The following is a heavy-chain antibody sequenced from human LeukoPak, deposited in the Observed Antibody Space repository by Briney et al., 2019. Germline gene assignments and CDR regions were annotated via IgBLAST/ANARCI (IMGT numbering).Heavy chain of an antibody. Sequence: GGSLRLSCAASGFTFSSYSMNWVRQAPGKGLEWVSAISSSSSYIYYADSVKGRFTISRDNAKNSLYLQMNSLRAEDTAVYYCARDYYGSGSYYRPPWFPANWFDPWGQGTLVTVSS. J-gene: IGHJ5*02. D-gene: IGHD3-10*01. V-gene: IGHV3-21*01. CDR2: ISSSSSYI. CDR1: GFTFSSYS. CDR3: ARDYYGSGSYYRPPWFPANWFDP.